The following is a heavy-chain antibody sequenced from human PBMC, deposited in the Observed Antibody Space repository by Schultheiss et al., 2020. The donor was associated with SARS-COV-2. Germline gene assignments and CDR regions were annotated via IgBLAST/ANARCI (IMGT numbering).Heavy chain of an antibody. D-gene: IGHD2-8*01. V-gene: IGHV4-61*08. CDR3: AGRSCTHGVCPNNVRFYYYGLDV. Sequence: SETLSLTCTVSGGSISSGGYYWSWIRQSPGKGLEWIGYIHSSDNINYNPSLKSRVTMSLDTSKNQFSLKMTSVTLADTAVYYCAGRSCTHGVCPNNVRFYYYGLDVWGQGTTVTVSS. J-gene: IGHJ6*02. CDR1: GGSISSGGYY. CDR2: IHSSDNI.